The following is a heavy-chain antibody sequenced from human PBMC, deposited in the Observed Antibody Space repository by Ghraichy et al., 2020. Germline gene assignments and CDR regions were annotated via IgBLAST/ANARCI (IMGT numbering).Heavy chain of an antibody. CDR1: GFTFSTYD. D-gene: IGHD6-19*01. J-gene: IGHJ4*02. CDR3: ARVCCSGWNGIEY. V-gene: IGHV3-48*02. Sequence: GESLNISCAASGFTFSTYDMNWVRQTPGKGLEWVSYISGSSSTIYYADSVKGRFTISRDNARNSLYLQMNSLRDEDTAVYYCARVCCSGWNGIEYWGQGALVTVSS. CDR2: ISGSSSTI.